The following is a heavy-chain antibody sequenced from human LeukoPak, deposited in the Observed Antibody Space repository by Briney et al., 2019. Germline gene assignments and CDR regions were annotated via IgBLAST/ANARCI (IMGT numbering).Heavy chain of an antibody. CDR2: ISYSGGI. J-gene: IGHJ5*02. CDR1: GGSIKTNTYY. CDR3: AREAITMVRGVTHFNWFDP. V-gene: IGHV4-39*02. D-gene: IGHD3-10*01. Sequence: PSETLSHTCSVSGGSIKTNTYYWTCIRQPPGKGLEWIGGISYSGGIYYNPSLQSRITISEDTSKNQFSLNLRSVSAADTAVYYCAREAITMVRGVTHFNWFDPWGQGPLVTVSS.